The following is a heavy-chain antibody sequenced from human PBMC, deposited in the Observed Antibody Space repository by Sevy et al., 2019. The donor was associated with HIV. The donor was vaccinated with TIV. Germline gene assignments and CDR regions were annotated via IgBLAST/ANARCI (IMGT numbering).Heavy chain of an antibody. Sequence: GGSLRLSCAASGFTFSSYWMSWVRQAPGKGLEWVANIKQDGSEKYYVDSVKGRFTISRDNAKNSLYLQMNSLRAEDTAVYYCARDFIKLRYYYGSGSYSNWFDPWGQGTLVTVSS. CDR1: GFTFSSYW. CDR2: IKQDGSEK. CDR3: ARDFIKLRYYYGSGSYSNWFDP. J-gene: IGHJ5*02. V-gene: IGHV3-7*01. D-gene: IGHD3-10*01.